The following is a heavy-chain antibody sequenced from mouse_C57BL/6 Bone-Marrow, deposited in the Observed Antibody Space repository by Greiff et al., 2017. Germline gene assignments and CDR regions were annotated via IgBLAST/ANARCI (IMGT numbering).Heavy chain of an antibody. CDR1: GYAFSSSW. D-gene: IGHD1-1*01. Sequence: QVQLQQSGPELVKPGASVKISCKASGYAFSSSWMNWVKQRPGKGLEWIGRIYPGDGDTNYNGKFKGKATLTADKSSSTAYMQLSSLTSEDSAVYFCASERNGSSYGYAMDYRGQGTSVTVSS. V-gene: IGHV1-82*01. CDR2: IYPGDGDT. CDR3: ASERNGSSYGYAMDY. J-gene: IGHJ4*01.